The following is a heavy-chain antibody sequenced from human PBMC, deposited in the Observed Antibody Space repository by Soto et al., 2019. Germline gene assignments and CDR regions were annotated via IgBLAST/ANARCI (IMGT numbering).Heavy chain of an antibody. CDR2: IGSRGSPI. V-gene: IGHV3-11*01. CDR3: ARVSSSSLFDY. Sequence: VHXVDSGGGLVKPGGSLRLSCAASGFTFSDYFMTWIRQAPGKGLEWVSYIGSRGSPIYYVDSVXXRXXXSRXNXXXXXXXXXXXXXAEDTAVYYCARVSSSSLFDYWGXGTRXXVSS. CDR1: GFTFSDYF. D-gene: IGHD6-6*01. J-gene: IGHJ4*01.